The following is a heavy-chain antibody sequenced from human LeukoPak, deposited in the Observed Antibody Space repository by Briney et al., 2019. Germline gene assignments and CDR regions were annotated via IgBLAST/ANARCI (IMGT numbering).Heavy chain of an antibody. CDR3: ARVRYGDYVGNFDY. CDR2: INWNGGST. CDR1: GFTFDDYG. Sequence: PGGSLRLSCAASGFTFDDYGMSWVRQAPGKGLEWVSGINWNGGSTGYADSVKGRFTISRDNAKNSLYLQMNSLRAEDTALYHCARVRYGDYVGNFDYWGQGTLVTVSS. V-gene: IGHV3-20*01. J-gene: IGHJ4*02. D-gene: IGHD4-17*01.